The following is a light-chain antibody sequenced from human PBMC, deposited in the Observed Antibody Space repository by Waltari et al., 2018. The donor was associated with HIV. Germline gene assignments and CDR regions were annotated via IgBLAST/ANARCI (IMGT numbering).Light chain of an antibody. CDR1: SGRIASHH. Sequence: NFMLTQPHSVSESPGKTVTISCTGSSGRIASHHVQWYQQRPGSAPTTVIYEHNQRPSGVPDRFSGSIDSSSNSASLTISGLKTEDEADYYCQSYDSITWVFGGGTKLTVL. CDR2: EHN. CDR3: QSYDSITWV. J-gene: IGLJ3*02. V-gene: IGLV6-57*02.